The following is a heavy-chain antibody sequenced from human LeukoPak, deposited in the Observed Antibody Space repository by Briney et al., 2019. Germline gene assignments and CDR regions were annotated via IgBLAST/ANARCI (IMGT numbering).Heavy chain of an antibody. CDR3: ARDPSRRGLGVVDY. D-gene: IGHD3-10*01. Sequence: ASAKVSCKASGYTFTSYGISWVRQAPGQGLEWMGWISAYNGNTNYAQKLQGRVTMTTDTSTSTAYMELRSLRSDDTAVYYCARDPSRRGLGVVDYWGQGTLVTVSS. V-gene: IGHV1-18*01. CDR2: ISAYNGNT. CDR1: GYTFTSYG. J-gene: IGHJ4*02.